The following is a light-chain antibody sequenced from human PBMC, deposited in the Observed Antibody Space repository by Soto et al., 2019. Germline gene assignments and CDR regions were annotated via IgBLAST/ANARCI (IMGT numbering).Light chain of an antibody. CDR2: GAS. Sequence: EILMTQSPATLSVSPGERATLSCRASQSVSSSLAWYQQKPGQAPRLLIYGASTRATGVPARFSGSGSGTEFVLTISRLQSECFWVYSCQQCYNWPLTFGGGTKVEIK. J-gene: IGKJ4*01. V-gene: IGKV3-15*01. CDR3: QQCYNWPLT. CDR1: QSVSSS.